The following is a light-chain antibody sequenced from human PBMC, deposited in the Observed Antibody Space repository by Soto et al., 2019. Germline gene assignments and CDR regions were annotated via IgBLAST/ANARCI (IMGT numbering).Light chain of an antibody. CDR1: QSISRN. CDR3: QQSYTTASIS. J-gene: IGKJ5*01. CDR2: AAS. V-gene: IGKV1-39*01. Sequence: DIQMTQSPCSLSASVGDRVTITCRASQSISRNLNWYQHKRGKAPKLLIYAASSLKNGVPSTFSGGGSGTKFTLSISSLQPEDIETYYCQQSYTTASISCGQGT.